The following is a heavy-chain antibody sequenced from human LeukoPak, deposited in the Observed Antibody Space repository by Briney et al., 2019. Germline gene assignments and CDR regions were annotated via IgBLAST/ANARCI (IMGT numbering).Heavy chain of an antibody. V-gene: IGHV3-7*03. CDR2: IKQDGSEK. D-gene: IGHD2-8*01. CDR3: ARGCGDDEWCMLYPIDY. Sequence: GGSLRLSCAASGFTFSSYWMSWVRQAPGKGLEWVANIKQDGSEKYYVDSVKGRFTISRDNAKNSLYLQMNSLRAEDTAVYYCARGCGDDEWCMLYPIDYWGQGTLVTVSS. CDR1: GFTFSSYW. J-gene: IGHJ4*02.